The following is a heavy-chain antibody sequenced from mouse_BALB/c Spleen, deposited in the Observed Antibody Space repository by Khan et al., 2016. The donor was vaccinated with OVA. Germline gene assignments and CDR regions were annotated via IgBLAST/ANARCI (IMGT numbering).Heavy chain of an antibody. J-gene: IGHJ4*01. CDR2: IWGGGGT. D-gene: IGHD2-14*01. CDR3: ARAYYMYDGYYAMDY. Sequence: QVQLKESGPGLVAPSQSLSITCTVSGFSLSRYNIHWVRQPPGKGLEWLGMIWGGGGTDYNSTLKSRLSISKDNSKSQVFFKMNSLQTDDTAMYYCARAYYMYDGYYAMDYWGQGTSVTVSS. CDR1: GFSLSRYN. V-gene: IGHV2-6-4*01.